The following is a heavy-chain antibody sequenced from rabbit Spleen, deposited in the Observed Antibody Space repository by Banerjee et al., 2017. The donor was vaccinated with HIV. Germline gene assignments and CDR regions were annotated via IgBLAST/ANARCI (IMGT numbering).Heavy chain of an antibody. CDR3: ARDTGSSFSSYGMDL. CDR1: GFDFSNYG. Sequence: QEQLVESGGGLVQPGGSLKLSCKASGFDFSNYGVTWVRQAPGKGLEWISCIAGSSSGFTYSATWAKGRFTCSKTSSTTVTLQMTSLTVADTATYFCARDTGSSFSSYGMDLWGPGTLVTVS. CDR2: IAGSSSGFT. V-gene: IGHV1S45*01. J-gene: IGHJ6*01. D-gene: IGHD8-1*01.